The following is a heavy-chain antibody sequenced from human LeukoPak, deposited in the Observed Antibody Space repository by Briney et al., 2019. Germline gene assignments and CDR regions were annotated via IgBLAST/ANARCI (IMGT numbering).Heavy chain of an antibody. CDR3: AKDIAAAGPYYFDH. J-gene: IGHJ4*02. V-gene: IGHV3-9*01. D-gene: IGHD6-13*01. Sequence: GRSLRLSCAASGFTFDDYAMHWVRQAPGKGLEWVSGISWNSGRIGYADSVKGRFTISRDNAKNSLYLQMNSLRTEDTALYYCAKDIAAAGPYYFDHWGQGTLVTVSS. CDR2: ISWNSGRI. CDR1: GFTFDDYA.